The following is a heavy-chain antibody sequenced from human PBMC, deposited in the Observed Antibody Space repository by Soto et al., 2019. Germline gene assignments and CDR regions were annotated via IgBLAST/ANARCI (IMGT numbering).Heavy chain of an antibody. Sequence: QVQLVESGGGVVQPGRSLRLSCAASGFTFSSYGMHWVRQAPGKGLEWVVVIWYDGSNKYYADSVKGRFTISRDNSKNTLYLQMNSLRAEDTAVYYCARGLTGDDYLDYWGQGTLVTVSS. CDR3: ARGLTGDDYLDY. D-gene: IGHD7-27*01. V-gene: IGHV3-33*01. CDR1: GFTFSSYG. J-gene: IGHJ4*02. CDR2: IWYDGSNK.